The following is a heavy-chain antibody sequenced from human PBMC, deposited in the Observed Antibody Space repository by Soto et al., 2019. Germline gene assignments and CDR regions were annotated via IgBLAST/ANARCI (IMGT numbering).Heavy chain of an antibody. CDR1: GYSFTSYW. CDR3: ARRFYSRQLVYFDY. J-gene: IGHJ4*02. V-gene: IGHV5-10-1*01. D-gene: IGHD6-13*01. Sequence: LGESLKISCKGSGYSFTSYWISWVRQMPGKGLEWMGRIDPSDSYTNYSPSFQGHVTISADKSISTAYLQWSSLKASDTAMYYCARRFYSRQLVYFDYWGQGTLVTVSS. CDR2: IDPSDSYT.